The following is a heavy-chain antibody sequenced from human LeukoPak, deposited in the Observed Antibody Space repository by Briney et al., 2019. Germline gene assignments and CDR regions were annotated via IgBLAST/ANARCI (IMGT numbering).Heavy chain of an antibody. V-gene: IGHV3-48*04. CDR3: TRWMFSYYDKNAFDI. D-gene: IGHD3-10*01. CDR1: GFNFGDDS. CDR2: ISSASRTI. Sequence: GGSLRLSCAASGFNFGDDSMSLVRQAPGKGPQWISFISSASRTIYYADSVKGRFTISRDNAKNSLFLQMNSLRAEDTAVYYCTRWMFSYYDKNAFDIWGQGTMVTVSS. J-gene: IGHJ3*02.